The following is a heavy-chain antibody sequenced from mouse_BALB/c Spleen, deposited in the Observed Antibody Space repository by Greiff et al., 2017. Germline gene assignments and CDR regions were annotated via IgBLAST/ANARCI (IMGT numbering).Heavy chain of an antibody. CDR1: GFTFSSYT. J-gene: IGHJ2*01. CDR3: TRDRGRLPYFDY. V-gene: IGHV5-6-4*01. D-gene: IGHD2-2*01. CDR2: ISSGGSYT. Sequence: EVQLVESGGGLVKPGGSLKLSCAASGFTFSSYTMSWVRQTPEKRLEWVATISSGGSYTYYPDSVKGRFTISRDNAKNTLYLQMSSLKSEDTAMYYCTRDRGRLPYFDYWGQGTTLTVSS.